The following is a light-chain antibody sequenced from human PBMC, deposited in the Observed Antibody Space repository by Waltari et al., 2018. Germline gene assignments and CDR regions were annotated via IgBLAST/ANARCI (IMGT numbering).Light chain of an antibody. CDR3: SSYSYITTLQI. CDR1: HRAIGSYDF. J-gene: IGLJ1*01. V-gene: IGLV2-14*01. Sequence: QSALTQPASVSGSLGQSLTLPCTGTHRAIGSYDFVYWYQQHPGMAPKLILFDVSHRPSGISNRFSGSKSGDTASLTISGLQPEDEADYYCSSYSYITTLQIFGTGTRLTV. CDR2: DVS.